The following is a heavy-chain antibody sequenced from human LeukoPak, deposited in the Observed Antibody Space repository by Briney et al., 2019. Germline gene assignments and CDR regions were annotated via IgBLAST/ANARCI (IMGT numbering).Heavy chain of an antibody. CDR2: IYYLGST. V-gene: IGHV4-59*01. Sequence: TSETLSLTCTVSGGSISTYYWSWIRQPPGQGLEWIGYIYYLGSTNYNPSLKSRVTISVDTSKNQFSLRLNSVTAADTAVYYCARADSSGYEHFDYWGQGTLVTVSS. CDR3: ARADSSGYEHFDY. J-gene: IGHJ4*02. CDR1: GGSISTYY. D-gene: IGHD3-22*01.